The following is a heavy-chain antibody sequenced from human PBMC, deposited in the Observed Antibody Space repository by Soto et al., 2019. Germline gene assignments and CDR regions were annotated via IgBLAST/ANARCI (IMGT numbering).Heavy chain of an antibody. D-gene: IGHD2-2*01. CDR3: ARARWCSSNSCYYRIDP. V-gene: IGHV4-31*03. CDR1: GGSISSGGYY. Sequence: QVQLQESGPGLVKPSQTLSLTCTVSGGSISSGGYYWNWIRQHPGKGLEWLGYIYYSGSTYYNPSLKSRVTMSVDTSKNQFSLKLSSVTAADTAVYYCARARWCSSNSCYYRIDPWGQGTLVTVSS. J-gene: IGHJ5*02. CDR2: IYYSGST.